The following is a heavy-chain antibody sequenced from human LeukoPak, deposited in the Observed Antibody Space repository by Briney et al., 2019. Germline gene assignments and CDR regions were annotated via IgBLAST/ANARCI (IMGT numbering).Heavy chain of an antibody. Sequence: PSQTLSLTCTVSGGSISSGSYYWSWIRQPAGKGLEWIERIYTSGSTYSNPSLKSRVTISVDTSKNQFSLKLSSVTAADTAVYYCARGGSGYYYYWGQGTLVTVSS. CDR2: IYTSGST. CDR3: ARGGSGYYYY. CDR1: GGSISSGSYY. J-gene: IGHJ4*02. V-gene: IGHV4-61*02. D-gene: IGHD3-22*01.